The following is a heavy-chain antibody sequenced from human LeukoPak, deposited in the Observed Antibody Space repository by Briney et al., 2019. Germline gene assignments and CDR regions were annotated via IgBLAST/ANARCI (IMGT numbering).Heavy chain of an antibody. D-gene: IGHD3-9*01. J-gene: IGHJ4*02. Sequence: SVKVSCKASGGTFSSYAISWVRQAPGQGLEWMGGITPIFGTANYAQKFQGRVTITADESTSTAYMELSSLRSEDTAVYYCARADRYYDILTGYYRQYYFDYWGQGTLVTVSS. CDR2: ITPIFGTA. CDR3: ARADRYYDILTGYYRQYYFDY. CDR1: GGTFSSYA. V-gene: IGHV1-69*13.